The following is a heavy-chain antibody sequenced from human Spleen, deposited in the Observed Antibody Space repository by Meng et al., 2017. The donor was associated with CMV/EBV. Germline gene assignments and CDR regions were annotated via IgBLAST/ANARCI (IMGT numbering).Heavy chain of an antibody. CDR1: GYSFTSYW. CDR2: IYPGDSDT. Sequence: KVSCKGSGYSFTSYWIGWVRQMPGKGLEWMAIIYPGDSDTRYSPSFQGQVTISADKSISTAYLQWSSLKASDTAMYYCARQGLNNYYDRSGYYSDYWGQGTLVTVS. J-gene: IGHJ4*02. CDR3: ARQGLNNYYDRSGYYSDY. D-gene: IGHD3-22*01. V-gene: IGHV5-51*01.